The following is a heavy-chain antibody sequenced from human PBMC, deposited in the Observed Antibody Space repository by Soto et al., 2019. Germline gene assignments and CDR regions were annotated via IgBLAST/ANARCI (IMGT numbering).Heavy chain of an antibody. CDR1: GYTFSSYS. J-gene: IGHJ1*01. CDR3: ARDDPPVQH. V-gene: IGHV1-18*01. CDR2: ISAYNGNT. Sequence: QVQLVQSGAEVKKPGASVKVSCKASGYTFSSYSISWVRQAPGQGLEWMGWISAYNGNTNYGQKLQGSVTMTTDTSTNNAHRELRRLRSDDTAVYYCARDDPPVQHWGQGTLVTVSS.